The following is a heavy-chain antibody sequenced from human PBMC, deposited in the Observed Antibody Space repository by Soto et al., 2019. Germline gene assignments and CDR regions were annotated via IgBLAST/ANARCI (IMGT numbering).Heavy chain of an antibody. CDR2: IIPSFGTA. J-gene: IGHJ6*02. V-gene: IGHV1-69*01. D-gene: IGHD5-18*01. CDR3: ARGEEGGYSYGLVLWSRYYYGMDV. CDR1: GGTFSSYA. Sequence: QVQLVQSGAEVKKPGSSVKVSCKASGGTFSSYAISWVRQAPGQGLEWMGGIIPSFGTANYAQKFQGRVTITADEATSTAYRELSSLRSEDTAVYYCARGEEGGYSYGLVLWSRYYYGMDVWGQGTTVTVSS.